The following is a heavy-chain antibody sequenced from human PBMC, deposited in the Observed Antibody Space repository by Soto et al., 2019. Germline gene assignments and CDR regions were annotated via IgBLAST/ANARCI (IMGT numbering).Heavy chain of an antibody. V-gene: IGHV1-2*02. CDR2: INPNSGGT. Sequence: ASVKVSCKASGYTFSGYYMHWVRRAPGQGLEWMGWINPNSGGTNYAQKFQGRVTMTRDTSISTTYMELSRLRSDDTAVYYCAMAPYSSGPQHWGQGTLVTVSS. D-gene: IGHD3-22*01. CDR3: AMAPYSSGPQH. CDR1: GYTFSGYY. J-gene: IGHJ4*02.